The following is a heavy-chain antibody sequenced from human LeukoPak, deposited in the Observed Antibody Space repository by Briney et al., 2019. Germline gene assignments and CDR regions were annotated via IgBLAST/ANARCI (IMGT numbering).Heavy chain of an antibody. Sequence: GSSVKVSCKASGGTFSSYAISWVRQAPGQGLEWMGGIIPIFGTANYAQKFQGRVTITTDESTSTAYMELSSLRAEDTAVYYCARDGVSAVGARLMDVWGKGTTVTVSS. CDR1: GGTFSSYA. CDR2: IIPIFGTA. V-gene: IGHV1-69*05. CDR3: ARDGVSAVGARLMDV. J-gene: IGHJ6*03. D-gene: IGHD1-26*01.